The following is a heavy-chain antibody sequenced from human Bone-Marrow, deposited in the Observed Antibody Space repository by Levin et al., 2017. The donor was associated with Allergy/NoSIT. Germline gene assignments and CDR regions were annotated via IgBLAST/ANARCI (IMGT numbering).Heavy chain of an antibody. J-gene: IGHJ6*02. V-gene: IGHV3-21*01. Sequence: GEFLKISCAASGILFSSYDMNWVRQAPGKGLEWVSSISAGGNYIYYADSVKGRFTISRDNAKNSLFLQMNSLRAEDTAVYYCASWAMYHYDRSAFDYFYYAMDVWGQGTTVTVSS. CDR2: ISAGGNYI. CDR1: GILFSSYD. CDR3: ASWAMYHYDRSAFDYFYYAMDV. D-gene: IGHD3-22*01.